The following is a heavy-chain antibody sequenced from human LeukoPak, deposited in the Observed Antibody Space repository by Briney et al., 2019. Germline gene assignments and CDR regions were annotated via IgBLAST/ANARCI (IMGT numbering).Heavy chain of an antibody. Sequence: GGSLRLSCAASGFTFSSYAMSWVRQAPGKGLEWVSAISGSGGSTYHADSVKGRFTIARDNSKNTLYLQMNSLRAEDTAVYYCPTGGGYSYGGDYFDYWGQGTPVTVSS. CDR3: PTGGGYSYGGDYFDY. V-gene: IGHV3-23*01. CDR1: GFTFSSYA. J-gene: IGHJ4*02. D-gene: IGHD5-18*01. CDR2: ISGSGGST.